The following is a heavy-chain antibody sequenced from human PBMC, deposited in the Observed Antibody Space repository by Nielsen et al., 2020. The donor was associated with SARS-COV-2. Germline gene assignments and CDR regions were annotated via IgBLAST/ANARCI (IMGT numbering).Heavy chain of an antibody. V-gene: IGHV4-34*01. CDR3: ARGSPGSSRGSY. CDR1: GGSISSYY. D-gene: IGHD6-13*01. CDR2: INHSGST. Sequence: SETLSLTCTVSGGSISSYYWSWIRQPPGKGLEWIGEINHSGSTNYNPSLKSRVTISVDTSKNQFSLKLSSVTAADTAVYYCARGSPGSSRGSYWGQGTLVTVSS. J-gene: IGHJ4*02.